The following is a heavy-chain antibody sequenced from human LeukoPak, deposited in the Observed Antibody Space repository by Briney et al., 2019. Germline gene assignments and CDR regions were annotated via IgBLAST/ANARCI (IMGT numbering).Heavy chain of an antibody. V-gene: IGHV1-18*01. CDR1: GFDFTSYD. Sequence: ASVKVSCKASGFDFTSYDISWVRQAPGQGLEWMGWISAYNGNTHYAQKFQGRVTMTTDTSASTAYMELRSLTSDDTAVYYCAREPKSLGDLFYIDYWGQGMLVAVSS. J-gene: IGHJ4*02. CDR3: AREPKSLGDLFYIDY. D-gene: IGHD3-16*01. CDR2: ISAYNGNT.